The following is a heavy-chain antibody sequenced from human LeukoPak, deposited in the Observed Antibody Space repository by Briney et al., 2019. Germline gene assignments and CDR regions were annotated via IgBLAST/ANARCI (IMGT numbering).Heavy chain of an antibody. CDR1: GFTFSSYD. Sequence: PGGSLRLSCVASGFTFSSYDMTWVRQAPGRRLEWVSSIRPSGDNTYYGDSVKGRFTISRDNSKNTVYLQMNNMRVDDTAVYYSARVGGWHWFDPWGQGTLVTVSS. J-gene: IGHJ5*02. CDR2: IRPSGDNT. D-gene: IGHD1-26*01. CDR3: ARVGGWHWFDP. V-gene: IGHV3-23*01.